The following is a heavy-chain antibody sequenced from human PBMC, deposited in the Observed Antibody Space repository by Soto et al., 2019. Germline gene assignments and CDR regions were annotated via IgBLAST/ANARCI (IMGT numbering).Heavy chain of an antibody. Sequence: SVKVSCKASGGTFSSYAISWVRQAPGQGLEWMGGIIPIFGTANYAQKFQGRVTITADKSTSTAYMELSSLRSEDTAVYYCASEIAVAGTTDYYYYYGMDVWGQGTTVTVS. V-gene: IGHV1-69*06. CDR3: ASEIAVAGTTDYYYYYGMDV. J-gene: IGHJ6*02. CDR1: GGTFSSYA. D-gene: IGHD6-19*01. CDR2: IIPIFGTA.